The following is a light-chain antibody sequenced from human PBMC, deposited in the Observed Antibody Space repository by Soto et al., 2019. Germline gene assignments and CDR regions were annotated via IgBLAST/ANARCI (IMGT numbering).Light chain of an antibody. Sequence: QSALTQPASVSGSPGQSITISCTGTSSDIGGYNYVSWYQQHPGKAPKLMIYEVINRPSGVSNRFSGSKSGNTASLTISGLQAEDEANYYCCSYRSGIILVFGGGTKLTVL. V-gene: IGLV2-14*01. CDR1: SSDIGGYNY. J-gene: IGLJ3*02. CDR3: CSYRSGIILV. CDR2: EVI.